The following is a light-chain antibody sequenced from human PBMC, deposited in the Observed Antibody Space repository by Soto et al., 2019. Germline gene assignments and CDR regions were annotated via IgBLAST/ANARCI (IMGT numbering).Light chain of an antibody. Sequence: EIVLTQSPGTLSLSPGERVTLSCRASQSVSSSYLAWYQQNPGQAPRLLIYGASSRATGIPDRFSGSGSGTDFTLTISRLEPEDFAVYYCQQYGSSPFTFGPGTKVHIK. J-gene: IGKJ3*01. V-gene: IGKV3-20*01. CDR3: QQYGSSPFT. CDR1: QSVSSSY. CDR2: GAS.